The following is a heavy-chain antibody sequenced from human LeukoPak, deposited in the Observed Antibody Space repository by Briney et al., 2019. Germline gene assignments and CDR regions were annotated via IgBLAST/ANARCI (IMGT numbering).Heavy chain of an antibody. CDR1: GFTFSSYA. CDR3: AKSPSSSSEYFQH. D-gene: IGHD6-6*01. CDR2: ISGSGGST. V-gene: IGHV3-23*01. J-gene: IGHJ1*01. Sequence: PGGSLRLSCAASGFTFSSYAMSWVRQAPGKGLERVSAISGSGGSTYYADSVKGRFTISRDNSKNTLYLQMNSLRAEDTAVYYCAKSPSSSSEYFQHWGQGTLVTVSS.